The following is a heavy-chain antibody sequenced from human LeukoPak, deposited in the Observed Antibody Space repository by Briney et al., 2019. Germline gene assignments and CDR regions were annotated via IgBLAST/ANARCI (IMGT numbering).Heavy chain of an antibody. CDR1: GFTVSSSY. CDR2: IYSGGTT. Sequence: GGSLRLSCAASGFTVSSSYMNWVRQAPGKGLEWVSLIYSGGTTYYADSVKGRFTISRDNSKNTLYLQMNSLRAEDTAVYYCARRGDGDRSFDYWGQGTLVTVSS. V-gene: IGHV3-53*01. D-gene: IGHD4-17*01. J-gene: IGHJ4*02. CDR3: ARRGDGDRSFDY.